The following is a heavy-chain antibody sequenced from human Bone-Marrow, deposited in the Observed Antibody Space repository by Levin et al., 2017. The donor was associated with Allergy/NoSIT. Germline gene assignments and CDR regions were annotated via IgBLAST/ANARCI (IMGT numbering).Heavy chain of an antibody. D-gene: IGHD5-18*01. V-gene: IGHV3-30-3*01. J-gene: IGHJ3*01. CDR3: ARGERYTYDPFGGS. CDR2: ISYDGSHK. Sequence: GGSLRLSCAASGFTFSSYAIHWVRQAPGKGLEWVAAISYDGSHKYYADSVKGRFTVSRDNSKNTLYLQMDSLRVEDTAVYYCARGERYTYDPFGGSWGQGTMVTVSS. CDR1: GFTFSSYA.